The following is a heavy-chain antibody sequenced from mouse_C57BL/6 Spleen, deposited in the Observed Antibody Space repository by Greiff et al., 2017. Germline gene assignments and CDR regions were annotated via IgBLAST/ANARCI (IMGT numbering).Heavy chain of an antibody. CDR1: GYTFTSYW. J-gene: IGHJ4*01. CDR3: ARRHYYGSSIYAMDY. CDR2: IDPSDSYT. V-gene: IGHV1-69*01. D-gene: IGHD1-1*01. Sequence: QVQLKQPGAELVMPGASVKLSCKASGYTFTSYWMHWVKQRPGQGLEWIGEIDPSDSYTNYNQKFKGKSTLTVDKSSSTAYMQLSSLTSEDSAVYYCARRHYYGSSIYAMDYWGQGTSVTVSS.